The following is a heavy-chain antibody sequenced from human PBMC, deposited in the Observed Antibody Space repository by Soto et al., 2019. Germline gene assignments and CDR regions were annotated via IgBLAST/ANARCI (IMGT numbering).Heavy chain of an antibody. V-gene: IGHV1-69*06. J-gene: IGHJ6*02. CDR1: GGTFSSYA. Sequence: SVKVSCKASGGTFSSYAISWVRQAPGQGLEWMGGIIPIFGTANYAQKFQGRVTITADKSTSTAYMELSSLRSEDTAVYYCARGGDGYNLDYYYGMDVWGQGTTVTVSS. CDR3: ARGGDGYNLDYYYGMDV. CDR2: IIPIFGTA. D-gene: IGHD2-21*01.